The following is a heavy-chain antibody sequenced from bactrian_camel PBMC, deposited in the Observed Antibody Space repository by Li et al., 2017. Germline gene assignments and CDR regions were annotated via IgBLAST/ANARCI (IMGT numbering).Heavy chain of an antibody. J-gene: IGHJ6*01. D-gene: IGHD5*01. CDR3: ATDPVGTWDLGRYGY. V-gene: IGHV3S40*01. CDR1: GFTFSRID. Sequence: VQLVESGGGLVQPGGSLRLSCAASGFTFSRIDMSWVRQAPGKGLEWVSGIGAGGTDTYSDSVKGRFTISRINAYNTLHLQLSRLKTEDTAVYYCATDPVGTWDLGRYGYWGQGTQVTVS. CDR2: IGAGGTDT.